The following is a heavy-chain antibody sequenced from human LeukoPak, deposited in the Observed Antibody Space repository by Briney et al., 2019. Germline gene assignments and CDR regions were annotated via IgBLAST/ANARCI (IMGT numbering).Heavy chain of an antibody. D-gene: IGHD5-24*01. V-gene: IGHV1-46*01. CDR1: GYTFTGYW. CDR2: ISPSGGST. Sequence: ASVKVSCKAFGYTFTGYWMHWVRQAPGQGPEWMGVISPSGGSTIYAQKFKGRVTMTGDTSTSTVYMELSSLRSEDTAVYYCARALSEMATIGEDFDYWGQGTLVTVSS. J-gene: IGHJ4*02. CDR3: ARALSEMATIGEDFDY.